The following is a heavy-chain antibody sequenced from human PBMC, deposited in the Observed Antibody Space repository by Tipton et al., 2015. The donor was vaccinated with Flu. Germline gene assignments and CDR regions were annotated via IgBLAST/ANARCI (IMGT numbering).Heavy chain of an antibody. CDR1: GGSFSGYY. J-gene: IGHJ6*02. CDR3: ASYGSGRSSYYYGMDV. V-gene: IGHV4-34*01. D-gene: IGHD3-10*01. CDR2: INHSGST. Sequence: TLSLTCAVYGGSFSGYYWSWIRQPPGKGLEWIGEINHSGSTNYNPSLKSRVTISVDTSKNQFSLKLSSVTAADTAVYYCASYGSGRSSYYYGMDVWGQRTTVTVSS.